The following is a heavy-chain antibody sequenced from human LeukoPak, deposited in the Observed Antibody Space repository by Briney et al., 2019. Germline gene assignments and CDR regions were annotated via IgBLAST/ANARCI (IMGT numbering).Heavy chain of an antibody. Sequence: TGGSLRLSCAASGFRFDSYSMNWVRQAPGKGLEWVSYISSSSGTISYADSVKGRFTISRDNAKNSVYLQMNSLRDDDTGVYYCARDAASSGYFFGGQGTLDTVSS. CDR1: GFRFDSYS. J-gene: IGHJ4*02. D-gene: IGHD3-22*01. V-gene: IGHV3-48*02. CDR2: ISSSSGTI. CDR3: ARDAASSGYFF.